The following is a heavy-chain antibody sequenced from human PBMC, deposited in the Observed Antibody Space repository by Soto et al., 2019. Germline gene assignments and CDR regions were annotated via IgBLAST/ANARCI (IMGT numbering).Heavy chain of an antibody. CDR2: IIPIFGTA. V-gene: IGHV1-69*12. Sequence: QVQLVQSGAEVKKPGSSVKVSCTASGGTFISYAISWVRQAPGQGLEWMGGIIPIFGTANYAQKFQGRVTITADESTSTAYMELSSLRSEDTAVYYCARDGMTTRNYYYYYGMDVWGQGTTVTVSS. CDR3: ARDGMTTRNYYYYYGMDV. D-gene: IGHD4-17*01. CDR1: GGTFISYA. J-gene: IGHJ6*02.